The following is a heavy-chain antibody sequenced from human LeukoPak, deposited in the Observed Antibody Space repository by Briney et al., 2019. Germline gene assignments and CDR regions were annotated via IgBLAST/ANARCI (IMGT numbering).Heavy chain of an antibody. J-gene: IGHJ5*01. V-gene: IGHV1-2*02. CDR2: INPNSGGT. CDR3: TRGLAAAYDYSWFDS. D-gene: IGHD5-12*01. Sequence: ASVTLSCKASGYTFTGYYMHWVRQAPGQGLEWMGWINPNSGGTNYAQKFQGRVTMTTDTSMSTAYMELSRMTSDDTAVYFCTRGLAAAYDYSWFDSWGQGTLVTVSS. CDR1: GYTFTGYY.